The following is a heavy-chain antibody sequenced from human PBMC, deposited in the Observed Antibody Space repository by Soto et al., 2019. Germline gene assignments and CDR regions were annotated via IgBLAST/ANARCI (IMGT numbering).Heavy chain of an antibody. CDR1: GGSFSGYY. CDR3: ARAPGDTAMVNAHRKFDY. D-gene: IGHD5-18*01. J-gene: IGHJ4*02. CDR2: INHSGST. Sequence: SETLSLTCAVYGGSFSGYYWSWIRQPPGKGLEWIGEINHSGSTNYNPPLKSRVTISVDTSKNQFSLKLSSVTAADTAVYYCARAPGDTAMVNAHRKFDYWGQGTLVTVSS. V-gene: IGHV4-34*01.